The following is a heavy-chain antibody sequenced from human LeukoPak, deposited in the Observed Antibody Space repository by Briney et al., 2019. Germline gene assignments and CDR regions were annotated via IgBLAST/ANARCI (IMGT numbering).Heavy chain of an antibody. Sequence: SETLSLTCTVSGGSISSYYWSWVRQPPGKGLEWIGNIYYSGSTNYNPSLKSRVTISVDTSKNQFSLKLSSVTAADTAVYYCARRGDFGVVPTYYFDYWGQGTLVTVSS. CDR1: GGSISSYY. D-gene: IGHD3-3*01. CDR2: IYYSGST. V-gene: IGHV4-59*08. CDR3: ARRGDFGVVPTYYFDY. J-gene: IGHJ4*02.